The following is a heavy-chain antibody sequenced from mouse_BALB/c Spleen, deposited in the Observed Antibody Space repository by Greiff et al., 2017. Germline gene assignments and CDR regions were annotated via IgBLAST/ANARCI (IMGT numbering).Heavy chain of an antibody. CDR1: GFAFSSYG. Sequence: EVQLVESGGGLVQPGGSLKLSCAASGFAFSSYGMSWVRQTPDKRLELVATINSNGGSTYYPDSVKGRLTLSRDNAKNTLYRQMSSLKSEDTAMYYGARYGVDGSCVHWSFEGWGAGTTVTVAS. CDR2: INSNGGST. D-gene: IGHD1-1*01. V-gene: IGHV5-6-3*01. J-gene: IGHJ1*01. CDR3: ARYGVDGSCVHWSFEG.